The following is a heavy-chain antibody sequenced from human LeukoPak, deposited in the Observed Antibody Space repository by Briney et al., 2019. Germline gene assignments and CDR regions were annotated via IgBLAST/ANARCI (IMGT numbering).Heavy chain of an antibody. CDR1: GFTFSSYG. D-gene: IGHD4-17*01. Sequence: GGSLRLSCAASGFTFSSYGMSWVRQAPGKGLEWVSATSGSGGSTYYADSVKGRFTISRDNSKNTLYLQMNSLRAEDTAVYYCASRNPTVTPVQYFQHWGQGTLVTVSS. CDR2: TSGSGGST. V-gene: IGHV3-23*01. J-gene: IGHJ1*01. CDR3: ASRNPTVTPVQYFQH.